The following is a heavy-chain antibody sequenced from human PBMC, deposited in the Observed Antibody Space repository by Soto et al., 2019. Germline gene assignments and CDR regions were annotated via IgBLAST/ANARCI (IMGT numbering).Heavy chain of an antibody. CDR3: TRTLFIAARGVEPFDY. CDR2: IVVGSGNT. CDR1: GFTVTSSG. D-gene: IGHD6-6*01. J-gene: IGHJ4*02. V-gene: IGHV1-58*01. Sequence: AVKVSCKASGFTVTSSGVPWVRQARGQRLEWIGWIVVGSGNTNYAQKFQERVTMTRDMSTSTAYIELSSLRSEDTALYYCTRTLFIAARGVEPFDYWGQGALVT.